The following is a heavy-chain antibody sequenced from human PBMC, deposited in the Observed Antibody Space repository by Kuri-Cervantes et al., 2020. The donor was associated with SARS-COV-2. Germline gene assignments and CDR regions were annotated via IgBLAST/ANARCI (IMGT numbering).Heavy chain of an antibody. J-gene: IGHJ6*02. Sequence: GGSLRLSCAASGFTFSSYAMHWVRQAPGKGLEWVAVISYDGSNKYYADSVKGRFTISRDNSKNTLYLQMNSLRAEDTAVYYCARDPQRYFDWLLYDYYYGMDVWGQGTTVTVSS. CDR1: GFTFSSYA. CDR2: ISYDGSNK. CDR3: ARDPQRYFDWLLYDYYYGMDV. V-gene: IGHV3-30-3*01. D-gene: IGHD3-9*01.